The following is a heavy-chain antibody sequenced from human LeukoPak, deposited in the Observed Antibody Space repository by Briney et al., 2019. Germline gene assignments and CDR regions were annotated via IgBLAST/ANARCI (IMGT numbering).Heavy chain of an antibody. CDR3: ARGQYCTSFTCPYYFDY. CDR1: GYTFTTYD. D-gene: IGHD2-8*01. CDR2: MNPNSGIT. Sequence: ASVKVSCKASGYTFTTYDINWVRQATGQGLEWLGWMNPNSGITGYAQKFQGRVTMTRNTSTSTAYMELSGLRSEDTAAYYCARGQYCTSFTCPYYFDYWGREPWSPSPQ. V-gene: IGHV1-8*01. J-gene: IGHJ4*02.